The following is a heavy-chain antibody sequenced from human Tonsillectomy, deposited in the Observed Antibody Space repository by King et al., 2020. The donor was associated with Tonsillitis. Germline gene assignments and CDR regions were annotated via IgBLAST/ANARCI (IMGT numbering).Heavy chain of an antibody. CDR2: INHSGST. J-gene: IGHJ4*02. V-gene: IGHV4-34*01. CDR3: ARGSSIVGARKMGHY. D-gene: IGHD1-26*01. Sequence: VQLQQWGAGLLKPSETLSLTCAVYGGSFSGYYWSWIRQPPGKGLEWIGEINHSGSTNYNPSLKSRVTISVDTSKNQFSLKLSSVTAADTAVYYCARGSSIVGARKMGHYWGQGTLVTVSS. CDR1: GGSFSGYY.